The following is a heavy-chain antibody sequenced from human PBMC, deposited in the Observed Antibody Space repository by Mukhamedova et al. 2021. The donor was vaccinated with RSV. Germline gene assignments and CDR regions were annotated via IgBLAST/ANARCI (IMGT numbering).Heavy chain of an antibody. J-gene: IGHJ4*02. Sequence: STNYNPSLKSRVTTSIDTSKNQFSLKLTSVTAADTAVYFCARGIVRGVIVMGYWGQGTLVTVSS. CDR2: ST. V-gene: IGHV4-34*01. CDR3: ARGIVRGVIVMGY. D-gene: IGHD3-10*01.